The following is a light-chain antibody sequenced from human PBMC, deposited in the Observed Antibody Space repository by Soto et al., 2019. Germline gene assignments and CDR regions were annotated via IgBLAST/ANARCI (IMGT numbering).Light chain of an antibody. V-gene: IGKV1-39*01. CDR3: QQSFSTPIT. CDR1: QSITTY. CDR2: AAS. J-gene: IGKJ5*01. Sequence: DIQMTHSPSSLSASVGDRVTITCRASQSITTYLNWYQQKPGKAPKLLIYAASSLQSGVPSRFSGSGSGTDFTLTISTLQPEDFATYYCQQSFSTPITFGQGIR.